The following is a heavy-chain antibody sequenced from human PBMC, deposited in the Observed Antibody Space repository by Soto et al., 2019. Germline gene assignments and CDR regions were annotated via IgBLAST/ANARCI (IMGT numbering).Heavy chain of an antibody. CDR3: ARDPTSGSYYNL. Sequence: GGSLRLSCAASGFTFTTAWINWVRQAPGKGLEWVGRIKSKTDGGTPDFAVPVRGRFAISRGDSKNTLYLQMYSLRAEDTAVYYCARDPTSGSYYNLWGQGTLVTVSS. CDR1: GFTFTTAW. J-gene: IGHJ4*02. CDR2: IKSKTDGGTP. V-gene: IGHV3-15*07. D-gene: IGHD1-26*01.